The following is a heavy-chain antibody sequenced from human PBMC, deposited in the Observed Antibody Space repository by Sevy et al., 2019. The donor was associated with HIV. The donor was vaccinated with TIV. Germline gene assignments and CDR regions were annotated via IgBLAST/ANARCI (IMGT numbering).Heavy chain of an antibody. J-gene: IGHJ4*02. CDR1: GDSISSGGYS. V-gene: IGHV4-30-2*01. CDR2: IYHSGST. D-gene: IGHD4-4*01. CDR3: ARDADYNRRFDY. Sequence: SETLSLTCAVSGDSISSGGYSWSWIRQPPGKGLEWIGYIYHSGSTYYNPSLKSRVTISVDRSKNQFSLKLSSVTAADTAVYYGARDADYNRRFDYWGQGTLVTVSS.